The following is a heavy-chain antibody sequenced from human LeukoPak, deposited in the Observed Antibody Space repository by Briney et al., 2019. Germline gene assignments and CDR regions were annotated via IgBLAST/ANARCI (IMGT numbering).Heavy chain of an antibody. Sequence: PGGSLRLSRAASGFTFSSYAMHWVRQAPGKGLEWVAVISYDGSNKYYADSVKGRFTISRDNSKNTLYLQMNSLRAEDTAVYYCARGPMTTVDYWGQGTLVTVSS. J-gene: IGHJ4*02. V-gene: IGHV3-30*04. CDR2: ISYDGSNK. CDR3: ARGPMTTVDY. D-gene: IGHD4-11*01. CDR1: GFTFSSYA.